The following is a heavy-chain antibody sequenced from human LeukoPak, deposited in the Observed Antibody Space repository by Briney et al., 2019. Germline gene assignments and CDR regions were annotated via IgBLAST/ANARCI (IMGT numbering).Heavy chain of an antibody. V-gene: IGHV4-59*12. CDR2: IYYSGST. J-gene: IGHJ3*02. CDR3: ACPRGLDLKGTFDI. Sequence: SETLSLTCTVSGGSISSYYWSWIRQPPGKGLEWIGYIYYSGSTNYNPSLKSRVTISVYTSKNQFSLKLSSVTAADTAVYYCACPRGLDLKGTFDIWGQGTMVTVSS. CDR1: GGSISSYY. D-gene: IGHD6-19*01.